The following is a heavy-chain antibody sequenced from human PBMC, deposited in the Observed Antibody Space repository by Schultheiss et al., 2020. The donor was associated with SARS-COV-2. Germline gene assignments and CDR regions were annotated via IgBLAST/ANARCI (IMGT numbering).Heavy chain of an antibody. CDR3: ARVPNYGDPRDWYFDL. D-gene: IGHD4-17*01. CDR1: GGSISSYY. Sequence: SETLSLTCTVSGGSISSYYWSWIRQPAGKGLEWIGRIYTSGSTNYNPSLKSRVTMSVDTSKNQFSLKLSSVTAADTAVYYCARVPNYGDPRDWYFDLWGRGTLVTVSS. J-gene: IGHJ2*01. CDR2: IYTSGST. V-gene: IGHV4-4*07.